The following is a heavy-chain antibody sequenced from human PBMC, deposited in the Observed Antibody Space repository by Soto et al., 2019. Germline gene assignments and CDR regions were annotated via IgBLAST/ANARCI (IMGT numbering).Heavy chain of an antibody. V-gene: IGHV1-18*01. CDR3: ARECGFGELFAP. CDR2: ISAYNGNT. D-gene: IGHD3-10*01. J-gene: IGHJ5*02. Sequence: QVQLMQSGAEVEKPGASVKVSCKASGYTFTSYGISWVRQAPGQGLEWMGWISAYNGNTNYAQKLQGRGPMTTDTSTSTAYMELRSLRPDGTAVDYCARECGFGELFAPWGQGALVSVSA. CDR1: GYTFTSYG.